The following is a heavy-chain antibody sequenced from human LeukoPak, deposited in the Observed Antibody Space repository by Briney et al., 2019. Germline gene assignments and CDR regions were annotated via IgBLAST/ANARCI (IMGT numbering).Heavy chain of an antibody. CDR1: GFTFSSYS. CDR2: ISSSSSYI. Sequence: GGSLRLSCAASGFTFSSYSMSWVRQAPGKGLEWVSSISSSSSYIYYADSVKGRFTISRDNAKNSLYLQMNSLRAEDTAVYYCARTKVKPATPNYFDYWGQGTLVTVSS. J-gene: IGHJ4*02. CDR3: ARTKVKPATPNYFDY. V-gene: IGHV3-21*01. D-gene: IGHD2-2*01.